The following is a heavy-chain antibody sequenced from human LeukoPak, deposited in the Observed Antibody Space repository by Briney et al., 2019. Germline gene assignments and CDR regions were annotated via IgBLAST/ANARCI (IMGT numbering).Heavy chain of an antibody. CDR3: ARDKSRTAIDY. D-gene: IGHD5-18*01. CDR2: INPNSGRT. J-gene: IGHJ4*02. CDR1: GYTFTGYY. V-gene: IGHV1-2*02. Sequence: ASVKVSCKASGYTFTGYYMHWVRQAPGQGLEWMGWINPNSGRTNYAQKFQGRVTMTRDTSISTAYMELSRLRSDDTAVYYCARDKSRTAIDYWGQGTLVTVSS.